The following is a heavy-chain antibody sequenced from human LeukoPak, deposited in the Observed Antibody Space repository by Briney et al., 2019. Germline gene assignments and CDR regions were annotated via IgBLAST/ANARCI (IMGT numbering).Heavy chain of an antibody. Sequence: PPETLSLTSTVSGGSISSYYWSWVRHPAGKGLEWIGRIYTSGSTNYNPSLKSRVTMSVDTSKNQCALKLSSVTAADTAVYYCARFSGWGFDYWGQGTLGTVSS. CDR3: ARFSGWGFDY. CDR2: IYTSGST. D-gene: IGHD6-19*01. V-gene: IGHV4-4*07. J-gene: IGHJ4*02. CDR1: GGSISSYY.